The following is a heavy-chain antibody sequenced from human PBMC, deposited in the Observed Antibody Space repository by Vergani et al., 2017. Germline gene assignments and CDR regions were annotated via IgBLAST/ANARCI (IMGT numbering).Heavy chain of an antibody. Sequence: QVQLQESGPGLVKPSETLSLTCAVYGGSFSGYYWSWIRQPPAKGLEWIGEINHSGSTNYNPSLKSRITISVDTSKNQFSLKLSSVTAADTAVYYCARGPRKRWLQPYYFDYWGQGTLVTVSS. D-gene: IGHD5-24*01. CDR3: ARGPRKRWLQPYYFDY. V-gene: IGHV4-34*10. CDR1: GGSFSGYY. J-gene: IGHJ4*02. CDR2: INHSGST.